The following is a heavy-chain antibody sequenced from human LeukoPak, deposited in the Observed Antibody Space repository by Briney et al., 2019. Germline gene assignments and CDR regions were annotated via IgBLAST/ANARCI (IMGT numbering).Heavy chain of an antibody. CDR1: AGSVSSGSYY. V-gene: IGHV4-61*01. D-gene: IGHD6-13*01. CDR2: IYYSGST. CDR3: ARRGGSSRGSQGDDY. J-gene: IGHJ4*02. Sequence: SETLSLTCTVSAGSVSSGSYYWSWIRQPPGKGLEWIGYIYYSGSTTYNPSLKSRVTMSVDTSKNKFSLKLNSLTAADTAVYYCARRGGSSRGSQGDDYWGQGTQVTVSS.